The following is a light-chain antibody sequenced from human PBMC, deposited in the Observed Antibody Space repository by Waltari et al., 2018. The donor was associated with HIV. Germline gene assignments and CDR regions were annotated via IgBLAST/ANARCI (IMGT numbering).Light chain of an antibody. J-gene: IGLJ3*02. Sequence: QSVLTQPPSASGTPGQRVTISCSGSCPNIGSNTVSWYQQLPGTAPKLIIYSNNQRPSGVPDRFSGSKSGTSASLAISGLQSEDEADYYCAAWDDSLNGWVFGGGTKLTVL. CDR2: SNN. V-gene: IGLV1-44*01. CDR1: CPNIGSNT. CDR3: AAWDDSLNGWV.